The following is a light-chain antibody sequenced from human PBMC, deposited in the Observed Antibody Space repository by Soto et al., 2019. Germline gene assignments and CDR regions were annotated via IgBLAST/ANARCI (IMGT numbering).Light chain of an antibody. V-gene: IGKV1-9*01. CDR3: EQLSSYPPVT. CDR2: AAS. J-gene: IGKJ5*01. CDR1: QGIGSS. Sequence: DIQLTQSPSFLSASVGDRVTITCRASQGIGSSLAWYQQKPGKAPMLLIYAASTLQTGVPSRFSGSGSGTEFTLTVSSLQPEDFATYYCEQLSSYPPVTFGQGTRLEMK.